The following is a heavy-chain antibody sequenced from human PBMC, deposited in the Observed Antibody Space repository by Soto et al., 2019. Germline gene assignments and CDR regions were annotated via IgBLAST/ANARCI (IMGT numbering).Heavy chain of an antibody. CDR3: ARALRYCGGGSCYGPQDY. V-gene: IGHV3-74*01. J-gene: IGHJ4*02. Sequence: GGSLRLSCAASGFTFSSYWMHWVRQAPGKGLVWVSRINSDETRTTYAETVKGRFTNSRDNAKNTLYLKMNSLRVEDTAVYYCARALRYCGGGSCYGPQDYWGQGTLVTVSS. CDR1: GFTFSSYW. CDR2: INSDETRT. D-gene: IGHD2-15*01.